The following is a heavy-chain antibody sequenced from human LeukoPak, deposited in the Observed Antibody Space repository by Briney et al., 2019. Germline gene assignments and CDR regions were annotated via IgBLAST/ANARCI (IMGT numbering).Heavy chain of an antibody. Sequence: GGSLRLSCAVPGFTFSDYYMSWIRQAPGMGLEWVSYISSSGTTKYYADSVKDRFTIFRDNAKNPLYLQMNSLRAEDTAVYYCARVQGGTYSNWDYWRQGTLVTVSS. D-gene: IGHD1-26*01. V-gene: IGHV3-11*04. J-gene: IGHJ4*02. CDR1: GFTFSDYY. CDR3: ARVQGGTYSNWDY. CDR2: ISSSGTTK.